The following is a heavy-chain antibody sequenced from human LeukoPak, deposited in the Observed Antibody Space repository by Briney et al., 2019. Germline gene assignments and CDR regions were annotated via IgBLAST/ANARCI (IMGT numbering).Heavy chain of an antibody. CDR2: ISSSSSYT. Sequence: GGSLRLSCAASGFTFSSYWMSWVRQAPGKGLEWVSYISSSSSYTNYADSVKGRFTISRDNAKNSLYLQMNSLRAEDTAVYYCARVSQQWLAKDYWGQGTLVTVSS. J-gene: IGHJ4*02. D-gene: IGHD6-19*01. CDR1: GFTFSSYW. V-gene: IGHV3-21*05. CDR3: ARVSQQWLAKDY.